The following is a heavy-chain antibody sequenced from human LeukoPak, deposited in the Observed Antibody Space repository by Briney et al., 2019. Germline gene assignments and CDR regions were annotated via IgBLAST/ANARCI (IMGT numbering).Heavy chain of an antibody. CDR1: GFTFSDHN. J-gene: IGHJ3*02. V-gene: IGHV3-23*01. CDR2: IRGGGTSE. D-gene: IGHD4-17*01. Sequence: GGSLRLSCAASGFTFSDHNMDWVRQAPGKGPEWVSAIRGGGTSEFYADSVKGRFRISRDNSKDTLFLQMNSLRAEDTAVYYCARDPNGDYIGAFDMWGPGTMVTVSS. CDR3: ARDPNGDYIGAFDM.